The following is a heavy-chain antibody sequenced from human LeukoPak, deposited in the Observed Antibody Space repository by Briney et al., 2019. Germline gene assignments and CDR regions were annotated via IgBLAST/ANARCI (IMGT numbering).Heavy chain of an antibody. CDR1: GFTFSSYS. D-gene: IGHD6-13*01. CDR3: ARGNGYSSSWPDY. Sequence: GGSLRLSCAASGFTFSSYSMNWVRQAPGKGLEWVSYISSSSSTIYYADSVKGRFTISRDNAKNSLYLQMNSLRAEDTAVYYCARGNGYSSSWPDYWGQGTLVTVSS. V-gene: IGHV3-48*04. CDR2: ISSSSSTI. J-gene: IGHJ4*02.